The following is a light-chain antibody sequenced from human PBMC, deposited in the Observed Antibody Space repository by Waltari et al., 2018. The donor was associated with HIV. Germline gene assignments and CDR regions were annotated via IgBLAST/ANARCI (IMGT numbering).Light chain of an antibody. CDR2: DNN. CDR1: SSNIGNNY. Sequence: QSVLTQPPSVSAAPGQRVTISCSGSSSNIGNNYVSWYQHLPGAAPKLHIYDNNNRPSGIPDRFPGSKSGTSATLVITGLQTGDEADYYCGTWDSSLSAVFGGGTKLTVL. CDR3: GTWDSSLSAV. V-gene: IGLV1-51*01. J-gene: IGLJ3*02.